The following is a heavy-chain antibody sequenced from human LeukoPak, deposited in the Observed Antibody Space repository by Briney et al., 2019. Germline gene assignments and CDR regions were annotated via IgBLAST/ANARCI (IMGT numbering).Heavy chain of an antibody. Sequence: SVKVSCKASGGTFSSYAISWVRQAPGQGLEWMGGIIPIFVTANYAQKFQGKVTITADKSTSTAYMELSSLRSEGTAVYYCARAGNSRNGYNYMDDAFDIWGQGTMVTVSS. D-gene: IGHD5-24*01. CDR1: GGTFSSYA. CDR3: ARAGNSRNGYNYMDDAFDI. J-gene: IGHJ3*02. CDR2: IIPIFVTA. V-gene: IGHV1-69*06.